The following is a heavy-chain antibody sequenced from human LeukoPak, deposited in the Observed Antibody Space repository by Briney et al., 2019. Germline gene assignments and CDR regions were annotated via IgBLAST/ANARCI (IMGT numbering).Heavy chain of an antibody. CDR2: INSDGSSS. Sequence: HAGGSLRLXCAASGFTFSSYSMNWVRHAPGEGLVWVSRINSDGSSSAYADSVKGRFTISRDNAKNTLSLQMNSLRAEDTAVYYCARDPDSYHSGGYYSFFDYWGQGILVTVSS. J-gene: IGHJ4*02. CDR3: ARDPDSYHSGGYYSFFDY. D-gene: IGHD3-22*01. CDR1: GFTFSSYS. V-gene: IGHV3-74*01.